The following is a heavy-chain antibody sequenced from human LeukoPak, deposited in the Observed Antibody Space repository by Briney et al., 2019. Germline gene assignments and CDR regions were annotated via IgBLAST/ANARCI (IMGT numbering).Heavy chain of an antibody. CDR3: ARVPTNY. CDR2: INHSGST. CDR1: GGSFSGYY. Sequence: TETLSLTCAVYGGSFSGYYWSWIRQPPGKGLEWIGEINHSGSTNYNPSLKSRVTISVDTSKNQFSLKLSSVTAADTAVYYCARVPTNYWGQGTLVTVSS. D-gene: IGHD1-1*01. J-gene: IGHJ4*02. V-gene: IGHV4-34*01.